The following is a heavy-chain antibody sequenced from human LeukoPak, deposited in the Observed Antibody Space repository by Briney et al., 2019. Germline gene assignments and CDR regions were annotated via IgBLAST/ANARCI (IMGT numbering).Heavy chain of an antibody. Sequence: SETLSLTCTVSGGSISSYYWSWIRQPPGKGLEWIGYIYYSGSTNYNPSLKSRVTISVDTSKNQFSLKLSSVTAADTAVYYCARHHPTIFGGSYMDVWGKGTTVTVSS. CDR1: GGSISSYY. CDR2: IYYSGST. D-gene: IGHD3-3*01. CDR3: ARHHPTIFGGSYMDV. V-gene: IGHV4-59*08. J-gene: IGHJ6*03.